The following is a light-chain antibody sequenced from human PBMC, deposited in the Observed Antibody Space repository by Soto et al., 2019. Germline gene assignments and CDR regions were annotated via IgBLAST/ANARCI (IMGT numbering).Light chain of an antibody. CDR1: QSVNSN. Sequence: EIVMAQSPATLSVSPGKTPTLSCSASQSVNSNYLAWYQQPPGQPPRLLIYGISTRATGIPARFSGSGSGTEFSLTISSLQSEDFAVYYCQQYSKWPITFGQGTRLEIK. J-gene: IGKJ5*01. CDR3: QQYSKWPIT. CDR2: GIS. V-gene: IGKV3-15*01.